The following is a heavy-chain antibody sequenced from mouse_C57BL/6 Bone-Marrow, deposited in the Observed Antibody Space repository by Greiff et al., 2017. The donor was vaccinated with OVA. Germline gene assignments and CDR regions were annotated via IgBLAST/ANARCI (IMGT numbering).Heavy chain of an antibody. CDR3: ARKRGLLGGFAY. CDR1: GFSLTSYG. D-gene: IGHD3-3*01. Sequence: VQLQQSGPGLVQPSQSLSITCTVSGFSLTSYGVHWVRQSPGKGLEWLGVIWSGGSTDYNAAFISRLSISKDNSKSQVFFKMNSLQADDTAIYYCARKRGLLGGFAYWGQGTLVTVSA. CDR2: IWSGGST. V-gene: IGHV2-2*01. J-gene: IGHJ3*01.